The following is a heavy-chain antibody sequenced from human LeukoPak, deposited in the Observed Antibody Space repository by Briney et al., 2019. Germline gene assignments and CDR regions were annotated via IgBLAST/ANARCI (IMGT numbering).Heavy chain of an antibody. CDR2: INTNTGNP. Sequence: ASVKVSCEASGYTFTSYAMNLVRQAPGQGLEWMGWINTNTGNPTYAQGFTGRFVFSLDTSVSTAYLQISSLKAEDTAVYYCARVERSSGYYFDYWGQGTLVTVSS. D-gene: IGHD6-13*01. CDR1: GYTFTSYA. CDR3: ARVERSSGYYFDY. J-gene: IGHJ4*02. V-gene: IGHV7-4-1*02.